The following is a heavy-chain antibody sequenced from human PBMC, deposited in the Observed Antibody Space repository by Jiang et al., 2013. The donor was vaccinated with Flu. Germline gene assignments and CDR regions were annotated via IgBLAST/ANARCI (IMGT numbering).Heavy chain of an antibody. Sequence: EVKKPGSSVKVSCKASGGTFSSYAISWVRQAPGQGLEWMGGIIPIFGTANYAQKFQGRVTITADESTSTAYMELSSLRSGDTAVYYCARAVLGYSSGWYYFDYWGQGTLVTVSS. J-gene: IGHJ4*02. CDR3: ARAVLGYSSGWYYFDY. CDR2: IIPIFGTA. CDR1: GGTFSSYA. D-gene: IGHD6-19*01. V-gene: IGHV1-69*01.